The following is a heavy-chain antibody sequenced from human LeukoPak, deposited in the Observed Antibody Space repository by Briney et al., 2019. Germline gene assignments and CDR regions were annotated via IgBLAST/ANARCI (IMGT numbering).Heavy chain of an antibody. D-gene: IGHD3-10*01. CDR1: GGSISSYY. Sequence: PSETLSLTCTVSGGSISSYYRSWIRQPPGKGLEWIGYIYYSGSTNYNPSLKSRVTISVDTSKNQFSLKLSSVTAADTAVYYCARSQGFGSERSTLDYWGQGTLVTVSS. V-gene: IGHV4-59*01. CDR2: IYYSGST. J-gene: IGHJ4*02. CDR3: ARSQGFGSERSTLDY.